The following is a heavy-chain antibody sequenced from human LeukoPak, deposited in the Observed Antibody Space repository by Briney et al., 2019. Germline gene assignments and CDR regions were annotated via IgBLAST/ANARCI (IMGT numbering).Heavy chain of an antibody. J-gene: IGHJ4*02. CDR3: AKSYYDYVWGAPVGDY. CDR2: ISSSGSTI. Sequence: PGGSLRLSCAASGFTFSDYYTSWIRQAPGKGLEWVSYISSSGSTIYYADSVKGRFTISRDNSKNTLYLQMNSLRAEDTAVYYCAKSYYDYVWGAPVGDYWGQGTLVTVSS. D-gene: IGHD3-16*01. CDR1: GFTFSDYY. V-gene: IGHV3-11*01.